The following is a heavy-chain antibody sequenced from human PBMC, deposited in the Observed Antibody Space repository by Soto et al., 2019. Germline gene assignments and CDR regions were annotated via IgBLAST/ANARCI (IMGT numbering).Heavy chain of an antibody. CDR2: VSHDGRNT. Sequence: GGYLRLSCAASGFTFSDDAMHWVRQAPGKGLGWVAVVSHDGRNTHYADSVKGRVTISRDSSNNTVSLEMTSLRAEDTAVYYCAKGGRQWLVTSDFNYWGQGALVTVSS. CDR3: AKGGRQWLVTSDFNY. D-gene: IGHD6-19*01. J-gene: IGHJ4*02. V-gene: IGHV3-30*18. CDR1: GFTFSDDA.